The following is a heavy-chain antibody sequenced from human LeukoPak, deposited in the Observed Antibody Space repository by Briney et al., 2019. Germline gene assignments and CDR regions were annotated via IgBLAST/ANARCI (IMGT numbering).Heavy chain of an antibody. D-gene: IGHD3-22*01. J-gene: IGHJ4*02. Sequence: AASVKVSCKASGYTFTSYGISWVRQAPGQGLEWMGWISAYNGNTNYAQKLQGRVTMTTDTSTSTAYMELRSLRSDDTAVYYCARGSRYYYDSSGYYDYWGQGTLVTVSS. CDR2: ISAYNGNT. V-gene: IGHV1-18*01. CDR3: ARGSRYYYDSSGYYDY. CDR1: GYTFTSYG.